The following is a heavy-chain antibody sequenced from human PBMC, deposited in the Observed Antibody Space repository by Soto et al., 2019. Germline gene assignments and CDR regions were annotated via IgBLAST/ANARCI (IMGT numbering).Heavy chain of an antibody. D-gene: IGHD2-21*01. CDR1: GDSITSSYW. Sequence: TSETLSLPCTVSGDSITSSYWWSWGRQPPGRGLEWIGKISHTGTTYYNPSLESRITISVEKSKNQFSLKLTSVTAADTAVFYCARHIPIDNILGFDYRAHRTLVTVSS. J-gene: IGHJ4*01. CDR2: ISHTGTT. CDR3: ARHIPIDNILGFDY. V-gene: IGHV4-4*02.